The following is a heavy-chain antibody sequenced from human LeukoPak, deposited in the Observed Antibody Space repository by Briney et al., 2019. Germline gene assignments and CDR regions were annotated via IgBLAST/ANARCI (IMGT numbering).Heavy chain of an antibody. CDR2: IYYSGST. CDR1: GGSISTFY. D-gene: IGHD4-23*01. J-gene: IGHJ4*02. V-gene: IGHV4-59*01. CDR3: ARRAGGGNAGYFDY. Sequence: DPSETLSLTCTVSGGSISTFYWNWIRQPPGKGLEWIGYIYYSGSTNYNPPLKSRVSMAVDTSKNQFSLRLSSVAAADTAVYYCARRAGGGNAGYFDYWGQGILVTVSS.